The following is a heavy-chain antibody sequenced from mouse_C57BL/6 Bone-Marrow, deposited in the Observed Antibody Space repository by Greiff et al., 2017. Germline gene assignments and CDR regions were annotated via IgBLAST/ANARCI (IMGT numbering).Heavy chain of an antibody. Sequence: VQLQQPGAELVRPGTSVKLSCKASGYTFTSYWMHWVKQRPGQGLEWIGVIDPSDSYTNYNQKFKGMATLTVDTSSSTAYMQLSSLTSEDSAVYYCASLSDYYGSRGYYFDYWGQGTTLTVSS. CDR2: IDPSDSYT. J-gene: IGHJ2*01. CDR3: ASLSDYYGSRGYYFDY. D-gene: IGHD1-1*01. V-gene: IGHV1-59*01. CDR1: GYTFTSYW.